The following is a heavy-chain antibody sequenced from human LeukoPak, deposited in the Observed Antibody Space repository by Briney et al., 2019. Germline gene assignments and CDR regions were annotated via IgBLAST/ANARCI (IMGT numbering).Heavy chain of an antibody. J-gene: IGHJ3*02. D-gene: IGHD1-26*01. CDR3: AKGSRVGATVGDAFDI. CDR2: ISGSGGST. Sequence: GGSLRLSCAASGFTFSSYAMSWVRQAPGKGLEWVSAISGSGGSTYYADSVKGRFTISTDNSKNTLYLQMNSLRAEDTAVYYCAKGSRVGATVGDAFDIWGQGTMVTVSS. CDR1: GFTFSSYA. V-gene: IGHV3-23*01.